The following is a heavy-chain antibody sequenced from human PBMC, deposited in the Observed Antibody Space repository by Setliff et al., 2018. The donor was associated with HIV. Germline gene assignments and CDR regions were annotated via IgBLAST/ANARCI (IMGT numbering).Heavy chain of an antibody. J-gene: IGHJ5*02. CDR1: GFSLRSYW. D-gene: IGHD3-3*01. V-gene: IGHV3-7*01. Sequence: PGGSLRLSCAASGFSLRSYWMSWVRQAPGKGLEWVRQAPGKGLEWVGNIKQDGSEKYYVNSVKGRFTISRDNARNSLYLQMNSLRVEDTAVYYCARGGPLEWSYYPRPNWFDPWGQGTLVTVSS. CDR3: ARGGPLEWSYYPRPNWFDP. CDR2: IKQDGSEK.